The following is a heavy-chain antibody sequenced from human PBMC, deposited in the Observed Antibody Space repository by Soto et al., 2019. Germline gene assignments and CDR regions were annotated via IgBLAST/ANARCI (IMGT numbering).Heavy chain of an antibody. CDR1: GGSMSSINW. D-gene: IGHD4-17*01. V-gene: IGHV4-4*02. J-gene: IGHJ4*02. Sequence: QVQLQESGPGLVKPSGTLSLTCTVSGGSMSSINWWNWVRKPPGKGLEWIGETHHSGRTTYNPSLKSGGTIAVDKSKNHLPLKLSSVTAADTAVYYCARSEATVLDYWVQGTLVTVSS. CDR2: THHSGRT. CDR3: ARSEATVLDY.